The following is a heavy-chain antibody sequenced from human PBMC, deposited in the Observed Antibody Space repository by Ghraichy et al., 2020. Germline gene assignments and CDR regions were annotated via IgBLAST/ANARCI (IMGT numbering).Heavy chain of an antibody. V-gene: IGHV4-39*01. D-gene: IGHD3-10*01. J-gene: IGHJ3*02. CDR1: GGSISSSSYY. CDR2: IYYSGST. Sequence: SETLSLTCTVSGGSISSSSYYWGWIRQPPGKGLEWIGSIYYSGSTYYNPSLKSRVTISVDTSKNQFSLKLSSVTAADTAVYYCASRVMVRGVISAFDIWGQGTMVTVSS. CDR3: ASRVMVRGVISAFDI.